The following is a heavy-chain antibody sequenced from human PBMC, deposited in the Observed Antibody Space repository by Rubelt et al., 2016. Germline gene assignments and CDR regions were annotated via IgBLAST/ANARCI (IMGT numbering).Heavy chain of an antibody. CDR2: ISSSSTI. CDR1: SYS. Sequence: SYSMNWVRQAPGKGLEWVSYISSSSTIYYADSVKGRFTISRDNSKNTRYLQMNSLRAEDTAVYYCASLWGLVDRYFDWFKEDTGNYYYGMDVWGQGTTVTVSS. CDR3: ASLWGLVDRYFDWFKEDTGNYYYGMDV. V-gene: IGHV3-48*01. J-gene: IGHJ6*02. D-gene: IGHD3-9*01.